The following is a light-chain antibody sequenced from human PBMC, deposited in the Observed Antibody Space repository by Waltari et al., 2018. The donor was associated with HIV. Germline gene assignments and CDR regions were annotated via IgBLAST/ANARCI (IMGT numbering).Light chain of an antibody. J-gene: IGKJ4*01. CDR2: GAS. Sequence: EIVLTQSPATLSVSPGERATLSCRASQSVDTNLAWYQQKRGEAPRLLMSGASARANGIPDRFSGSGSGTEFTLTISSVQSEDVAVYYCQQYSSRPPLTFGGGTKV. V-gene: IGKV3-15*01. CDR1: QSVDTN. CDR3: QQYSSRPPLT.